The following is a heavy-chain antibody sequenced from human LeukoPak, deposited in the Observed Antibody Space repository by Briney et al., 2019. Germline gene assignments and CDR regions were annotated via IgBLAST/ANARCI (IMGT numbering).Heavy chain of an antibody. D-gene: IGHD1-26*01. V-gene: IGHV4-39*01. Sequence: SETLSLPCTLAGRSINTSSYFWGWIPQPPGKGLEWIGSIYYRGTTYYSPSLKSRVTISVDTSKNPFSLELSSVTAADTAVFYCARHSGSYPFDYWGVRTLVTVSS. J-gene: IGHJ4*02. CDR1: GRSINTSSYF. CDR3: ARHSGSYPFDY. CDR2: IYYRGTT.